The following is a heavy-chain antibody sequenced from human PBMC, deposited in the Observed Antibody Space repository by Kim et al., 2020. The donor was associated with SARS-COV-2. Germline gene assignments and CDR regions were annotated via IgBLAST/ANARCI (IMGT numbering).Heavy chain of an antibody. Sequence: SYAQKFRGRVTRTEDTSTDTAYMELSSLRSEDTAVYYCATARLGLTLFDYWGQGTLVTVSS. V-gene: IGHV1-24*01. J-gene: IGHJ4*02. D-gene: IGHD7-27*01. CDR3: ATARLGLTLFDY.